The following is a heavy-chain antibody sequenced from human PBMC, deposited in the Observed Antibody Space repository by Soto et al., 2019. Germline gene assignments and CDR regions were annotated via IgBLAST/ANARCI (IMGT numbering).Heavy chain of an antibody. D-gene: IGHD4-17*01. V-gene: IGHV3-30-3*02. CDR3: AQVPRYTVTPPDDY. Sequence: GGSLRLSCAASGFTFSSYAMHWVRQAPGKGLEWVAVISYDGSNKYYTDSVKGRFTISRDNSKNTLFLQMNSLRAEDTAVYYCAQVPRYTVTPPDDYWGQGTLVTVSS. CDR2: ISYDGSNK. CDR1: GFTFSSYA. J-gene: IGHJ4*02.